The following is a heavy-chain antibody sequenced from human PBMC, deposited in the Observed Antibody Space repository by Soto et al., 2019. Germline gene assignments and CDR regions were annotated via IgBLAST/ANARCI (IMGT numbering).Heavy chain of an antibody. J-gene: IGHJ6*03. Sequence: EVQLVESGGGLVKPGGSLRLSCAASGFTFSNAWMSWVRQAPGKGLEWVGRIKSKTDGGTTDYAAPVKGRFTISRDDSKNTLYLQMNSLKTEDTAVYYCMGQYYDFWSGYAGYYYMDVWGKGTTVTVSS. CDR3: MGQYYDFWSGYAGYYYMDV. CDR1: GFTFSNAW. D-gene: IGHD3-3*01. V-gene: IGHV3-15*01. CDR2: IKSKTDGGTT.